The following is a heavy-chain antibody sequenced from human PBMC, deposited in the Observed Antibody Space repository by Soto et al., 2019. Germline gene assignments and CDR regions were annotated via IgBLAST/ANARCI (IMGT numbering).Heavy chain of an antibody. CDR1: GGSISISNW. D-gene: IGHD3-22*01. CDR3: ARDGPTTIIALSSNAFHF. CDR2: IYHSGST. J-gene: IGHJ3*01. V-gene: IGHV4-4*02. Sequence: SETLSLTCAVSGGSISISNWWSCVRQPPGKGLEWIGEIYHSGSTNYNPSLKSRVTISVDKSKNQFSLKLSSVTAADTAVYYCARDGPTTIIALSSNAFHFWGQGTMVKVSS.